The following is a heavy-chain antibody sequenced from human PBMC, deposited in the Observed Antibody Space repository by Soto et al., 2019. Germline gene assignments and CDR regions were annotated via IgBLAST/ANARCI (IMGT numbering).Heavy chain of an antibody. CDR3: ARLSILTGYYHLDF. CDR1: GGSISSGGYY. V-gene: IGHV4-61*08. CDR2: IYYSGST. J-gene: IGHJ4*02. Sequence: PSETLSLTCTVSGGSISSGGYYWSWIRQHPGKGLEWIGYIYYSGSTKYNPSLKSRVTISVDTSKNQFSLKLSSVTAADTAIYYCARLSILTGYYHLDFWGQGTLVTVSS. D-gene: IGHD3-9*01.